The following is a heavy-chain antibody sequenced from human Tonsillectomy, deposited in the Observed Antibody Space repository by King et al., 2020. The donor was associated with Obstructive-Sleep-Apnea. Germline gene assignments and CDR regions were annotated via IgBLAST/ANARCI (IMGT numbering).Heavy chain of an antibody. CDR2: IGGIGDIT. D-gene: IGHD6-13*01. J-gene: IGHJ5*02. CDR1: GFTFSICA. CDR3: AKVGLSSSWDNWFDP. Sequence: VQLVESGGGLVQPGGSLRLSCAASGFTFSICAMNWVRQAPGKGLEWVAAIGGIGDITYYADSVKGRFTISRENSKNTRYLQMNSLRAEDTAVYYCAKVGLSSSWDNWFDPWGQGTLVTVSS. V-gene: IGHV3-23*04.